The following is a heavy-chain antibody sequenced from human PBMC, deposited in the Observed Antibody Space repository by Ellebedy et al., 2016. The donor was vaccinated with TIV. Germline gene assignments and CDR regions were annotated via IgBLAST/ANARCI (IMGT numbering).Heavy chain of an antibody. CDR3: ARSGGDGSGSDWYYFDH. Sequence: GESLKISXGVSGFTFSGYSMNWVRQAPGKGLEWVSSISNSGSHIYYADSVRGRFTISRDNAKNSLYLQMNSLRAEDTAMYYCARSGGDGSGSDWYYFDHWGQGTRVTVSS. V-gene: IGHV3-21*01. J-gene: IGHJ4*02. D-gene: IGHD3-10*01. CDR1: GFTFSGYS. CDR2: ISNSGSHI.